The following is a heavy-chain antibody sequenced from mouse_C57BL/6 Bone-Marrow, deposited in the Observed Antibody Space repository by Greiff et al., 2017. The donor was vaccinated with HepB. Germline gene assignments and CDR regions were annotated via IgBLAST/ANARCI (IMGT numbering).Heavy chain of an antibody. D-gene: IGHD1-1*01. CDR3: ASSYGSVYYYAMDY. V-gene: IGHV5-12*01. CDR1: GFTFSDYY. J-gene: IGHJ4*01. Sequence: EVKLMESGGGLVQPGGSLKLSCAASGFTFSDYYMYWVRQTPEKRLEWVAYISNGGGSTYYPDTVKGRFTISRDNAKNTLYLQMSRLKSEDTAMYYCASSYGSVYYYAMDYWGQGTSVTVSS. CDR2: ISNGGGST.